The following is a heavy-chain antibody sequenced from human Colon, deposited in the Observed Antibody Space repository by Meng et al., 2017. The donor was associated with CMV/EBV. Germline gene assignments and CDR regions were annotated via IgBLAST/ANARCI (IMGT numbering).Heavy chain of an antibody. CDR3: ARISREYQLPHGAFDV. V-gene: IGHV4-39*07. CDR1: GVSISSSGHY. Sequence: SQNRSLTGVVSGVSISSSGHYWGWIRQPPGKGLEWIGTIYYGGNTYYNPSLKSRLTISLATSENRFSLNLRDVTAADTAVYYCARISREYQLPHGAFDVWGQGTLVTVSS. D-gene: IGHD2-2*01. J-gene: IGHJ3*01. CDR2: IYYGGNT.